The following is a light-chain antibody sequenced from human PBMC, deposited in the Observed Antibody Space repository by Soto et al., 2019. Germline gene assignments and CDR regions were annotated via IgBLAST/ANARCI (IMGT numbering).Light chain of an antibody. CDR3: CSYSGISIYV. Sequence: QSVLTQPASVSGSPGQSITISCTGTSSDVGGDKYVSWYQQHPGKAPKLMIYEVSNRPSGVSNRFSGSKSGNTASLTISGLQADYLADYCWCSYSGISIYVFLTVSDVTV. J-gene: IGLJ1*01. CDR1: SSDVGGDKY. CDR2: EVS. V-gene: IGLV2-14*01.